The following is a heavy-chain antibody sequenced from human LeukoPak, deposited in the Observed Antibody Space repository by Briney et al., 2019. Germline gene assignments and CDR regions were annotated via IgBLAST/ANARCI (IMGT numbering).Heavy chain of an antibody. CDR2: ISGSGGDT. Sequence: GGSLTLSCAASGFTFRSYAIYWVRQAPGKGLEWVSGISGSGGDTYFADSVKGRFTISRDNSKNTVFLQMDSLRAEDTAVYYCAKTTAGYSSGRYPGWPVDYWGQGTLVTVSS. D-gene: IGHD6-19*01. CDR3: AKTTAGYSSGRYPGWPVDY. V-gene: IGHV3-23*01. CDR1: GFTFRSYA. J-gene: IGHJ4*02.